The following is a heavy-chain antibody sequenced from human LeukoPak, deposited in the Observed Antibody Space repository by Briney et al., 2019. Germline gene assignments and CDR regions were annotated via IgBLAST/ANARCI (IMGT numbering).Heavy chain of an antibody. CDR2: IYYSGST. V-gene: IGHV4-61*01. CDR3: ARDRCSSTSCYVDY. CDR1: GGSVSSGSYY. D-gene: IGHD2-2*01. Sequence: SETLSLTCTVSGGSVSSGSYYWSWIRQPPGKGLEWIGYIYYSGSTNYNPSLKSRVTISVDTSKNQFSLKLSSVTAADMAVYYCARDRCSSTSCYVDYWGQGTLVTVSS. J-gene: IGHJ4*02.